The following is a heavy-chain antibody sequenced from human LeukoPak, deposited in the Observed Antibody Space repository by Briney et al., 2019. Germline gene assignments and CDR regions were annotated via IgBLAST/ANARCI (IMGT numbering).Heavy chain of an antibody. CDR3: ARHPRIRIAAAGTFDY. CDR2: IYPGNSDT. J-gene: IGHJ4*02. V-gene: IGHV5-51*01. CDR1: GYSFTSYW. D-gene: IGHD6-13*01. Sequence: GESLKISCKGSGYSFTSYWIGWVRQMPGKGLEWMGIIYPGNSDTRYSPSFQGQVTISADKSISTAYLQWSSLKASDTAMYYCARHPRIRIAAAGTFDYWGQGTLVTVSS.